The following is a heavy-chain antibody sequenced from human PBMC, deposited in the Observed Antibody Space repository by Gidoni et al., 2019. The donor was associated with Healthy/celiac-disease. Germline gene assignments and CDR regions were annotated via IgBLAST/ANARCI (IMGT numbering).Heavy chain of an antibody. Sequence: QVQLQQWGAGLLKPSETLSLTCAVYGGSFSGYYWSWIRQPPGKGLEWIGEINHSGSTNYNPSLKSRVTISVDTSKNQFSLKLSSVTAADTAVYYCARGIGGSYSYYYYYMDVWGKGTTVTVSS. CDR3: ARGIGGSYSYYYYYMDV. CDR2: INHSGST. J-gene: IGHJ6*03. V-gene: IGHV4-34*01. D-gene: IGHD4-4*01. CDR1: GGSFSGYY.